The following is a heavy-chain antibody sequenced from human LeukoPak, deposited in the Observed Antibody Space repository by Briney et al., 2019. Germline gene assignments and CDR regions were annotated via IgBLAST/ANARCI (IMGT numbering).Heavy chain of an antibody. D-gene: IGHD6-6*01. CDR3: ARSPAARPYYFDY. Sequence: GGSLRLSCAASGFTFSSYSMNWVCQAPGKGLEWVSSISSSSSYIYYADSVKGRFTISRDNAKNSLYLQMNSLRAEDTAVYYCARSPAARPYYFDYWGQGTLVTVSS. CDR1: GFTFSSYS. J-gene: IGHJ4*02. V-gene: IGHV3-21*01. CDR2: ISSSSSYI.